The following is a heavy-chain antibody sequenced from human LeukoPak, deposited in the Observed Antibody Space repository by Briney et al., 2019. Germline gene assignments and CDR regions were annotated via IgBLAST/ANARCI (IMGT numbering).Heavy chain of an antibody. D-gene: IGHD1-26*01. CDR3: ASLGKVGATWDFDC. V-gene: IGHV1-2*02. Sequence: ASVKVSCKASGYTFTAYYIHWLRQAPGQGLEWMGWINPNSGGTNYAQKFQGRVTMTRDTSISTAYMELSRLRSDDTAVYYCASLGKVGATWDFDCWGQGTLVTVSS. CDR1: GYTFTAYY. CDR2: INPNSGGT. J-gene: IGHJ4*02.